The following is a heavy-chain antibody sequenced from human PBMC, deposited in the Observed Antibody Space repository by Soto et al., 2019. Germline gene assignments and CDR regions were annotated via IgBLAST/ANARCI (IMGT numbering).Heavy chain of an antibody. Sequence: CLRLSCVASKFSFSTYLMSWVRQVPGTGLEWVANIKADGSETHYVDSVRGRFTISRDNAKTSLYLQVNSLRAEDTAVYYCAKGGHIDFCGQGTLVPVSS. J-gene: IGHJ4*02. CDR2: IKADGSET. CDR3: AKGGHIDF. D-gene: IGHD3-16*01. CDR1: KFSFSTYL. V-gene: IGHV3-7*03.